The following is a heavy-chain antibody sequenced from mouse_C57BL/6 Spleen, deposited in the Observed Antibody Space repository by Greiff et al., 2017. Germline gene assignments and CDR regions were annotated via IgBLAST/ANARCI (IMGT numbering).Heavy chain of an antibody. CDR3: ARVNGKAYYFDY. CDR1: GYAFSSSW. V-gene: IGHV1-82*01. J-gene: IGHJ2*01. CDR2: IYPGDGDT. Sequence: QVQLQQSGPELVKPGASVKLSCKASGYAFSSSWMNWVKQRPGQGLEWIGRIYPGDGDTNYNGKFKGKATLTADKSSSTAYMQLSSLTSEDSAVYLGARVNGKAYYFDYWGQGTTLTVSS. D-gene: IGHD2-1*01.